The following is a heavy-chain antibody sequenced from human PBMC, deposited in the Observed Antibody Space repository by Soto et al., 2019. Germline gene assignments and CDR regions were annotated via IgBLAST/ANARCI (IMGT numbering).Heavy chain of an antibody. Sequence: SETLSLTCAVYGGSFSGYYWSWIRQPPGKGLEWIGEINHSGNTNYNPSLKSRVTISVDTSKNQFSLKLSSVTAADTAVYYCARGPRRLLNRFDPWGQGTLVTVSS. J-gene: IGHJ5*01. CDR2: INHSGNT. CDR3: ARGPRRLLNRFDP. D-gene: IGHD1-1*01. V-gene: IGHV4-34*01. CDR1: GGSFSGYY.